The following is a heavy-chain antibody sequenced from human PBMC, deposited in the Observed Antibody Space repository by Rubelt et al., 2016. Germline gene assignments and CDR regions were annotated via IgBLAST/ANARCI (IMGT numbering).Heavy chain of an antibody. CDR3: ARDRIRIAARQGWYFDL. D-gene: IGHD6-6*01. CDR2: ISAYNGNT. Sequence: QVQLVQSGAEVKKPGASVKVSCKASGYTFTSYGISWVRQAPGQGLEWMGWISAYNGNTNYAQKGQGRGTMTTDTSTSTAYMELRSLRSDDTAVYYWARDRIRIAARQGWYFDLWGRGTLVTVSS. CDR1: GYTFTSYG. J-gene: IGHJ2*01. V-gene: IGHV1-18*01.